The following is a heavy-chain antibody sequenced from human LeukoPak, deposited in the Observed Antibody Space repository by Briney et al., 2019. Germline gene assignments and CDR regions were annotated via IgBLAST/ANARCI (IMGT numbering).Heavy chain of an antibody. Sequence: PSETLSLTCTVSGGSISSYYWSWIRQPPGKGLEWIGYIYYSGSTNYNPSLKSRVTISVDTSKNQFSLKLSSVTAADTAVYDCARGGYDFWSGAFDYWGQGTLVTVSS. CDR1: GGSISSYY. D-gene: IGHD3-3*01. CDR3: ARGGYDFWSGAFDY. CDR2: IYYSGST. V-gene: IGHV4-59*01. J-gene: IGHJ4*02.